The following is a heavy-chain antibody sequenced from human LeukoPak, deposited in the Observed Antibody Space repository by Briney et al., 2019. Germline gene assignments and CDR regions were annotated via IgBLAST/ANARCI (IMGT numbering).Heavy chain of an antibody. Sequence: GGSLRLSCAASGFIFSTSSMNWVRQAPGKGLEWVANIKQDGSEKYYVDSVKGRFTISRDNAKNSLYLEMNSLRAEDTAVYYCARVRALVPAAQTDYWGQGTLVTVSS. J-gene: IGHJ4*02. D-gene: IGHD2-2*01. V-gene: IGHV3-7*01. CDR3: ARVRALVPAAQTDY. CDR2: IKQDGSEK. CDR1: GFIFSTSS.